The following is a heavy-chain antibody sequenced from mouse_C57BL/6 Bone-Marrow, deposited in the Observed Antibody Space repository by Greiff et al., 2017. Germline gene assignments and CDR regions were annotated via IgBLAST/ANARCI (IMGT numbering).Heavy chain of an antibody. CDR1: GFNIKDDY. V-gene: IGHV14-4*01. Sequence: VQLQQSGAELVRPGASVKLSCTASGFNIKDDYMHWVKQRPEQGLEWIGWIDPENGDTEYASKFQGKATITADTSSNTAYLQLSSLTSEDTAVYYSTTSTTVVPYAMDYWGQGTSVTVSS. CDR3: TTSTTVVPYAMDY. J-gene: IGHJ4*01. D-gene: IGHD1-1*01. CDR2: IDPENGDT.